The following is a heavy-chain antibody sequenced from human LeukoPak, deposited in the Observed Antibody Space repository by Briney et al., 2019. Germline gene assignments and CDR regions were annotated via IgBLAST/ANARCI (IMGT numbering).Heavy chain of an antibody. Sequence: GGSLRLSCAASGFTVSNNYMSWVRQAPGKGLEWVSVIYSGGSTYYADSVKGRFTISRDNSKNTLYLQMNSLRAEDTAVYYCARLEWLYNFDYWGQGTLVTVSS. J-gene: IGHJ4*02. CDR2: IYSGGST. V-gene: IGHV3-66*01. CDR1: GFTVSNNY. CDR3: ARLEWLYNFDY. D-gene: IGHD3-3*01.